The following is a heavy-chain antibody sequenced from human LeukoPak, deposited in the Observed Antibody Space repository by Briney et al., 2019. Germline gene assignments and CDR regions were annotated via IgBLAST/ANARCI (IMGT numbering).Heavy chain of an antibody. CDR1: GFTFSGYG. CDR3: AKPASVAVAYIPFDY. D-gene: IGHD6-19*01. CDR2: ISGSGGTT. V-gene: IGHV3-23*01. Sequence: GSLRLSCTASGFTFSGYGMTWVRQAPGKGLEWVSAISGSGGTTYYADSVKGRFTISRDNSKNTLYLQMNSLRAEDTAIYYCAKPASVAVAYIPFDYWGQGTLVTVSS. J-gene: IGHJ4*02.